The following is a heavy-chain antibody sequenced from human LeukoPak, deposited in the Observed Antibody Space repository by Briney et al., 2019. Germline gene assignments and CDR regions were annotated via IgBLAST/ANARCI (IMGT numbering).Heavy chain of an antibody. CDR3: ARDFIPYDSSGYFAY. Sequence: PGGSLRLSCAASGFTFSSYAMHWVRQAPGKGLEWVAVISYDGSNKYYADSVKGRFTTSRDNSKNTLYLQMNSLRAEDTAVYYCARDFIPYDSSGYFAYWGQGTLVTVSS. D-gene: IGHD3-22*01. J-gene: IGHJ4*02. CDR1: GFTFSSYA. V-gene: IGHV3-30*01. CDR2: ISYDGSNK.